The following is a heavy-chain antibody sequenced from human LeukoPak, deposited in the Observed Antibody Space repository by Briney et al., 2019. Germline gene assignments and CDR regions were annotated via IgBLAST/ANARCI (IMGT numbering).Heavy chain of an antibody. J-gene: IGHJ6*03. D-gene: IGHD3-3*01. CDR3: ARGLTIFGVVYDYYYYMDV. V-gene: IGHV4-59*01. CDR2: IYYSGST. Sequence: PSETLSLTCTVSGGSISSYYWSWIRQPPGKGLEWIGYIYYSGSTNYNPSLKSRVTISVDTSKNQFSLKLSSVTAADTAVYYCARGLTIFGVVYDYYYYMDVWGKGTTVTVSS. CDR1: GGSISSYY.